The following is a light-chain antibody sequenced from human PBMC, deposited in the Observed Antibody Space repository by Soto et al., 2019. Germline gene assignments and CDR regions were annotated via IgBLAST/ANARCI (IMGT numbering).Light chain of an antibody. V-gene: IGLV6-57*04. CDR1: SGSIANNY. CDR3: QFNNSNFVV. Sequence: NFMLTQPHSVSESPGKTLSISCTRSSGSIANNYVQWYQQRPGSAPTTVIYENNQRLSGVPDRFSGSTDGSSNSASLTIPGLKTGAEADFNGQFNNSNFVVFGGGTKLTVL. J-gene: IGLJ2*01. CDR2: ENN.